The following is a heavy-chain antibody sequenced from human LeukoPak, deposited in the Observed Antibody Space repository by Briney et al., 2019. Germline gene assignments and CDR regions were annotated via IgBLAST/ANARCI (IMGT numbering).Heavy chain of an antibody. Sequence: GGSLRLSCAVSGFTASSNYMSWVRQAPGKGLEWVSYISSSGSTIYYADSVKGRFTISRDNAKNSLYLQMNSLRAEDTAVYYCAELGITMIGGVWGKGTTVTISS. V-gene: IGHV3-48*03. CDR3: AELGITMIGGV. D-gene: IGHD3-10*02. CDR1: GFTASSNY. J-gene: IGHJ6*04. CDR2: ISSSGSTI.